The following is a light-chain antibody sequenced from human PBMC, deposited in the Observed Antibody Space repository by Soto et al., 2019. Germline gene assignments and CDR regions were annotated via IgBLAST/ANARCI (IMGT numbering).Light chain of an antibody. J-gene: IGKJ1*01. CDR1: QSISSW. CDR2: HAS. CDR3: QQYYSYPQT. V-gene: IGKV1-5*01. Sequence: DIQMTQSPSTLSASVGDRVTITCRASQSISSWLAWYQQKPGKAPKLLIYHASTLESGVPSRFSGSGSGTEFTLTISSLQPDDFATYYCQQYYSYPQTFGQGTKVDIK.